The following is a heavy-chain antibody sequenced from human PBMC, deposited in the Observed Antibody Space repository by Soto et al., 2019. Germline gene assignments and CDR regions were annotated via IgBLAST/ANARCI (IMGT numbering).Heavy chain of an antibody. CDR2: ISDSGGST. Sequence: GGSLRLSCAASGFTFSSFAMNWVRQAPGKGLEWVSSISDSGGSTYYADSVKGRFTISRDNSKKTLYLQMNSLRAEDTAVYYCAKDSITFFYGVDVWGQGTTVTVSS. D-gene: IGHD3-10*01. V-gene: IGHV3-23*01. CDR3: AKDSITFFYGVDV. CDR1: GFTFSSFA. J-gene: IGHJ6*02.